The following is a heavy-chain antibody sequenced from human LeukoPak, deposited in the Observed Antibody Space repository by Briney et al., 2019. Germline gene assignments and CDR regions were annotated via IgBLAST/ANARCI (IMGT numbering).Heavy chain of an antibody. V-gene: IGHV4-4*07. D-gene: IGHD3-10*01. CDR3: ARDPGYYGSGTRGAFDY. CDR2: IYASGST. Sequence: PSETLSLTCTVSGGSISSYYWSWIRQPAGKGLEWIGRIYASGSTNYNTSLKSRVNMSVDTSKNHFYLTLSSVTDADTAVYYCARDPGYYGSGTRGAFDYWGQGTLVTVSS. CDR1: GGSISSYY. J-gene: IGHJ4*02.